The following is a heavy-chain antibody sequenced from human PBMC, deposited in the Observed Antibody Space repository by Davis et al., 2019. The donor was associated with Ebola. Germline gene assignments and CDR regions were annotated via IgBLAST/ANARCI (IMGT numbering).Heavy chain of an antibody. CDR3: ARAADCSGGSCPIGKDAEYFQH. CDR2: IYPGDSDT. J-gene: IGHJ1*01. V-gene: IGHV5-51*01. Sequence: GESLKISCKGSGYSFTSYWIGWVRQLPGKGLEWMGIIYPGDSDTRYSPSFQGQVTISADKSISTAYLQWSSLKASDTAMYYCARAADCSGGSCPIGKDAEYFQHWGQGTLVTVSS. CDR1: GYSFTSYW. D-gene: IGHD2-15*01.